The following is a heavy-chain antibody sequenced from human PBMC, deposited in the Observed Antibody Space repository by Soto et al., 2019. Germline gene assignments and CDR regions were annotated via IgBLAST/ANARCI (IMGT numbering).Heavy chain of an antibody. V-gene: IGHV3-30*04. CDR2: ISDDGNNN. CDR1: GFTFSNYS. Sequence: QVQLVESEGGVVQPGRSLRLSCSASGFTFSNYSMHWVRQAPAKGLEWVAVISDDGNNNFYADSVKGRFTISRDNSRNTLYLQMNSLRPEDTAVYHCARDSSSAPFDYSGQGTLVSVSS. CDR3: ARDSSSAPFDY. J-gene: IGHJ4*02. D-gene: IGHD6-6*01.